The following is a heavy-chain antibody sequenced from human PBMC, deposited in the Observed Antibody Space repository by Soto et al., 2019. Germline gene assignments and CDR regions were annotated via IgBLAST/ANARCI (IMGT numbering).Heavy chain of an antibody. V-gene: IGHV3-64*01. J-gene: IGHJ6*02. CDR2: ITTTGRST. CDR1: GFNFTSYA. Sequence: PGGSLRLSCAASGFNFTSYAMHWVRQAPGKGPEYVSGITTTGRSTYYASSVEGKFSIFRDNSRNTLYLQMGSLRPEDMDVYYRARGGVCSGASCYGFYYYGRDVGGQGTRVTVSS. CDR3: ARGGVCSGASCYGFYYYGRDV. D-gene: IGHD2-2*01.